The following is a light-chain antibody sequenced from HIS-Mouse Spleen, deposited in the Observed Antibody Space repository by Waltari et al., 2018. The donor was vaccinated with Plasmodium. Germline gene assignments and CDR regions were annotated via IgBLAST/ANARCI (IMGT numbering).Light chain of an antibody. V-gene: IGLV2-14*03. CDR1: SSDVGGYNY. CDR2: DVS. CDR3: SSYTSSSTRV. J-gene: IGLJ3*02. Sequence: QSALTQPASVSGSPGQSITISCTGTSSDVGGYNYVSWYQQHPGKAPKLMIYDVSNRPSGVSNRFSGLQAEDEADYYCSSYTSSSTRVFGGGTKLTVL.